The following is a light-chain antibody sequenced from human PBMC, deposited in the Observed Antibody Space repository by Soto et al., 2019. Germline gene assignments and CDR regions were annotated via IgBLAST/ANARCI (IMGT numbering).Light chain of an antibody. Sequence: DIQLTQSPSFLSASVGDRLTITCRASQGISNYLAWYQQRPGKATKLMIYAASTLQTGVPSRFSGSGSGTEFTLTLSSLQPEDFATYHCQQLTSYHRSTFGQGKRLEIK. CDR3: QQLTSYHRST. V-gene: IGKV1-9*01. J-gene: IGKJ5*01. CDR1: QGISNY. CDR2: AAS.